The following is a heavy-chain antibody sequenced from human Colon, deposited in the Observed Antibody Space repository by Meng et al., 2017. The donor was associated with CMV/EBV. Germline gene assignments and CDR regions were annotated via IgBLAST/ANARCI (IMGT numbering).Heavy chain of an antibody. CDR1: GGSIRSSSYY. Sequence: SETLSLTCTVSGGSIRSSSYYWGWIRQPPGKGLEWIGSIYYSGSTYYNPSLKSRVTISVDTSNNQFSLKLISVTAADTAVYYCSSPPTSPYSPQSDYWGQGTLVTVSS. CDR2: IYYSGST. V-gene: IGHV4-39*01. D-gene: IGHD2-21*01. J-gene: IGHJ4*02. CDR3: SSPPTSPYSPQSDY.